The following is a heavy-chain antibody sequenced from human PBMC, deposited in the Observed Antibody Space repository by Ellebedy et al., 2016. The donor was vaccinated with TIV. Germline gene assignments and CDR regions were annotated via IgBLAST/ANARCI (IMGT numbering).Heavy chain of an antibody. D-gene: IGHD3-10*01. CDR3: ARTMVRGAIMSNNIDY. V-gene: IGHV1-2*02. J-gene: IGHJ4*02. CDR1: GYTFTGYY. CDR2: INPNSGGT. Sequence: AASVKVSCKASGYTFTGYYMHWVRQAPGQGLEWMGWINPNSGGTNYAQKFQGRVTMTRDTSISTAFMELSRLRSDDTAAYYCARTMVRGAIMSNNIDYWGQGTLVTVSS.